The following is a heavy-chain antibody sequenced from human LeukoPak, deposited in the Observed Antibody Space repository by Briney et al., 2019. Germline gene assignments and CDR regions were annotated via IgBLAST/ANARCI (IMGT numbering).Heavy chain of an antibody. CDR1: GFTFSTYW. CDR3: ASDLVWGSLDY. J-gene: IGHJ4*02. CDR2: INSDGSSM. Sequence: GGSLRLSCAASGFTFSTYWMHWVRQAPGKGLVWVSRINSDGSSMNYADSVKGRFTNSRDNAKNTLYLQMNSLRAEDAAVYYCASDLVWGSLDYWGQGTLVTVSS. V-gene: IGHV3-74*01. D-gene: IGHD3-16*01.